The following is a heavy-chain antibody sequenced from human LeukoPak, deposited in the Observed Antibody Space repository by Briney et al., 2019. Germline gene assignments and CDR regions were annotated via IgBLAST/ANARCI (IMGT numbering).Heavy chain of an antibody. D-gene: IGHD3-3*01. CDR1: GFTFSSYG. CDR2: IRYDGSNK. CDR3: AKDPLYYDFWSGYSSHFDY. Sequence: GGSLRLSCAASGFTFSSYGMHWVRQAPGKGLEWVAFIRYDGSNKYYADSVKGRFTISRDNSKDTLYLQMNSLRAEDTAVYYCAKDPLYYDFWSGYSSHFDYWGQGTLVTVSS. V-gene: IGHV3-30*02. J-gene: IGHJ4*02.